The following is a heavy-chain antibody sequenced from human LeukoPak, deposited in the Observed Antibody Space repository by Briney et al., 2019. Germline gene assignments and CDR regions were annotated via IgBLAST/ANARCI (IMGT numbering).Heavy chain of an antibody. V-gene: IGHV3-30*18. CDR2: VSYDGSNK. D-gene: IGHD3-22*01. J-gene: IGHJ4*02. Sequence: GGSLRLSCEASGFTFSIYAIHWVRQAPGKGLEWVAVVSYDGSNKFYADSVKGRFTVSRDNSKNTLYLQMNSLRAEDTAVYYCAKGGGSGFYDSSAYAIDYWGQGTLVTVSS. CDR3: AKGGGSGFYDSSAYAIDY. CDR1: GFTFSIYA.